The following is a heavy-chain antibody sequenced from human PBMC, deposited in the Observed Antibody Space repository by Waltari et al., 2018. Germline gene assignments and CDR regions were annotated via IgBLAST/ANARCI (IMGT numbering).Heavy chain of an antibody. CDR1: GYTFTGYY. V-gene: IGHV1-2*02. CDR3: ARFDKGSWEAYFDY. J-gene: IGHJ4*02. CDR2: INPNSGGT. D-gene: IGHD1-26*01. Sequence: QVQLVQSGAEVKKPGASVQVSCKAAGYTFTGYYMHWVRQAPGQGLEWMGWINPNSGGTNYAQKFQGRVTMTRDTSISTAYMELSRLRSDDTAVYYCARFDKGSWEAYFDYWGQGTLVTVSS.